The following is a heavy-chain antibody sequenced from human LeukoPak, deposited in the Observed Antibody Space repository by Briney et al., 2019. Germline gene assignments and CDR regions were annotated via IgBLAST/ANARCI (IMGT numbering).Heavy chain of an antibody. Sequence: PSETLSLTCAVSGGSISSGGYSWSWIRQPPGKGLEWIGYIYYSGSTYYNPSLKSRVTISVDTSKNQFSLKLSSVTAADTAVYYCARSSGYDPSWFDPWGQGTLVTVSS. V-gene: IGHV4-30-4*07. CDR2: IYYSGST. J-gene: IGHJ5*02. CDR3: ARSSGYDPSWFDP. CDR1: GGSISSGGYS. D-gene: IGHD5-12*01.